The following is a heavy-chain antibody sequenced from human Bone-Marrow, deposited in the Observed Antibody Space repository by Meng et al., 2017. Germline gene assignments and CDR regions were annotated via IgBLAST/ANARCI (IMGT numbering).Heavy chain of an antibody. V-gene: IGHV3-7*01. CDR3: ALEEPSSPSLIAAAGISYFQH. D-gene: IGHD6-13*01. CDR1: GFTFSSYW. J-gene: IGHJ1*01. CDR2: IKQDGSEK. Sequence: GESLKISCAASGFTFSSYWMSWVRQAPGKGLEWVANIKQDGSEKYYVDSVKGRFTISRDNAKNSLYLQMNSLRAEDTAVYYCALEEPSSPSLIAAAGISYFQHWGQGTLVTVSS.